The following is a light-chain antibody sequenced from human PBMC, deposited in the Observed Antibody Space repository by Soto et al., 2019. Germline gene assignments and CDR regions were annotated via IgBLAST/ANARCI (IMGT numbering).Light chain of an antibody. V-gene: IGKV1-39*01. Sequence: DIQMTQSPASLSSSLGDRGTLTCRSSQSISIYLNWYQMKPGKAPNLLLYGASYLKSGVPTRFSGSGSGTDLTLTISSLQTEDFAIYYCQQTYTTPEITFGQGTRLEI. CDR1: QSISIY. CDR3: QQTYTTPEIT. J-gene: IGKJ5*01. CDR2: GAS.